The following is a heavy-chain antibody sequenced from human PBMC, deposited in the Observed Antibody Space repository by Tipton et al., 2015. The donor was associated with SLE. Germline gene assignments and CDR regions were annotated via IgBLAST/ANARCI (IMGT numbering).Heavy chain of an antibody. Sequence: SLRLSCAASGFTFSFYSLNWVRQAPGKGLEWVANIKQDGTEKYYGDSLKGRFTISRDNAKNSVYLQINNLRAEDTAVYYCTRDPGDGDDFWGQGTLVIVSS. V-gene: IGHV3-7*01. CDR3: TRDPGDGDDF. CDR2: IKQDGTEK. D-gene: IGHD3-10*01. J-gene: IGHJ4*02. CDR1: GFTFSFYS.